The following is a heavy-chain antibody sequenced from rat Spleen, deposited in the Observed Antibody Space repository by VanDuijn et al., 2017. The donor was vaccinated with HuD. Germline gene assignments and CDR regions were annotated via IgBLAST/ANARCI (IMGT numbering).Heavy chain of an antibody. CDR3: ARDQYSLDN. D-gene: IGHD1-8*01. J-gene: IGHJ2*01. V-gene: IGHV2-6*01. Sequence: QVQLKESGPGLVKPSETLSLTCTVSGFSLTSYNVHWVRQPPGKGLEWIAAISSGGSTYYNSALKSRLSISRDTSKSQVFLKMNSLQTEDTAIYYCARDQYSLDNWGQGVMVTISS. CDR1: GFSLTSYN. CDR2: ISSGGST.